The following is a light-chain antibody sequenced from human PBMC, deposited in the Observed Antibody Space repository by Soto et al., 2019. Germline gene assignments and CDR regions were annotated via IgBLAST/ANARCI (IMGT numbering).Light chain of an antibody. CDR1: SSDVGGYNY. V-gene: IGLV2-8*01. CDR2: EVI. Sequence: QSALTQPPSASGSPGQSVTISCTGTSSDVGGYNYVSWYQQHPGKAPKLMIYEVIRRPSGVPDRFSGSKSGNTASLTVSGLQDEDEADYYCSSYAGSIHFVVVGGGTKLTVL. CDR3: SSYAGSIHFVV. J-gene: IGLJ2*01.